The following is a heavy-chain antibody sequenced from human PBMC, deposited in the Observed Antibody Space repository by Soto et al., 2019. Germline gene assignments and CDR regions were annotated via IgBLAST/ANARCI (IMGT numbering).Heavy chain of an antibody. V-gene: IGHV3-21*01. J-gene: IGHJ5*02. CDR1: GFTFSSYS. CDR3: ARDARSNLRIKWFVH. D-gene: IGHD4-17*01. CDR2: ISSSSSYI. Sequence: GSLTLSCAASGFTFSSYSMNWVRQATGEGLEWVSSISSSSSYIDYADSVKGRFTISRDNANNSLYLQMTSLRAEDTAGYYCARDARSNLRIKWFVHWGPETLVDVFS.